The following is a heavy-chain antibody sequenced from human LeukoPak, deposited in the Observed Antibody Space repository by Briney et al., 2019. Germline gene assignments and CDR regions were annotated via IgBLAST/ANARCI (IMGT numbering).Heavy chain of an antibody. V-gene: IGHV4-39*01. CDR1: GGSISSSTYY. D-gene: IGHD5-12*01. CDR2: IHDSGST. Sequence: PSETLSLTCTVSGGSISSSTYYWGWIRQPPGKGLEWIDTIHDSGSTYYNPSLKSRITIFVDTSKNQFSLKLNSVTAADTAVYYCARRDIVTTINTWGQGTLVTVSS. CDR3: ARRDIVTTINT. J-gene: IGHJ4*02.